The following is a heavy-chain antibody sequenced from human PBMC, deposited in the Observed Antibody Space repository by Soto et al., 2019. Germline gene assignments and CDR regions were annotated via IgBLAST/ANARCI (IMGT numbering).Heavy chain of an antibody. J-gene: IGHJ6*03. V-gene: IGHV1-46*03. CDR1: GYTFTSYY. CDR2: INPSGGST. CDR3: ASDSPYDFWSGYYISGYMDV. Sequence: GASVKVSCKASGYTFTSYYMHWVRQAPGQGLEWTGIINPSGGSTSYAQKFQGRVTMTRDTSTSTVYMELSSLRSEDTAVYYCASDSPYDFWSGYYISGYMDVWGKGTTVTVSS. D-gene: IGHD3-3*01.